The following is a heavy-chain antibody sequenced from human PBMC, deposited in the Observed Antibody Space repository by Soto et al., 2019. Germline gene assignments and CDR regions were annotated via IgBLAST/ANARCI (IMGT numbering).Heavy chain of an antibody. CDR2: INSDGSST. V-gene: IGHV3-74*01. Sequence: EVQLVESGGGLVQPGGSLRLSCAASGFTFSSYGMHWVRQAPGKGLVWVSRINSDGSSTSYADSVKGRFTISRDNAKNTLYLQMNSLRGEDTAVYYCARDPGPLVHFYYGMEVWGQGTTVTVSS. J-gene: IGHJ6*01. CDR3: ARDPGPLVHFYYGMEV. CDR1: GFTFSSYG. D-gene: IGHD3-10*01.